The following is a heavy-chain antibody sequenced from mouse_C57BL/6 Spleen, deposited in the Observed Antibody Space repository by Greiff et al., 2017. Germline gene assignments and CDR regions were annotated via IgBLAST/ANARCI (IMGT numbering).Heavy chain of an antibody. CDR2: IYPGSGST. Sequence: QVQLQQPGAELVKPGASVKMSCKASGYTFTSYWITWVKQRPGQGLEWIGDIYPGSGSTNYNEKFKSKATLTVDTSSSTAYMQLSSLTSEDSAVYYCARKTLYNWYFDVWGTGTTVTVSS. J-gene: IGHJ1*03. CDR1: GYTFTSYW. CDR3: ARKTLYNWYFDV. D-gene: IGHD2-1*01. V-gene: IGHV1-55*01.